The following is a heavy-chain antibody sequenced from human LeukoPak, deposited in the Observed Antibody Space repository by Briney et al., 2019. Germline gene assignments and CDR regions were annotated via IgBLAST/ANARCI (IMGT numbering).Heavy chain of an antibody. V-gene: IGHV3-21*04. CDR3: ARESDNGKDFDC. Sequence: GGSLRLSCAASGFTFSSYSMNWVRQAPGKGLEWVSSISSSSSYIYYADSVKGRFTISRDNAKNSLYLQMNSLRAEDTAVYYCARESDNGKDFDCWGQGTLVTVSS. J-gene: IGHJ4*02. CDR1: GFTFSSYS. D-gene: IGHD2-8*01. CDR2: ISSSSSYI.